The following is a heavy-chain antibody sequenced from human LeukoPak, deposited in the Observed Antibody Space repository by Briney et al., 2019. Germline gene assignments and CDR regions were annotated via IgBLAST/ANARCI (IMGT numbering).Heavy chain of an antibody. CDR2: IYYSGST. J-gene: IGHJ4*02. CDR3: AISCSVLGIAARPVLDY. D-gene: IGHD6-6*01. CDR1: GGSISSYY. V-gene: IGHV4-59*01. Sequence: SETLSLTCTVSGGSISSYYWSWVRQPPGKGLEWIGYIYYSGSTNYNPSLKSRVTISVDTSKNQFSLKLSSVTAADTAVYYCAISCSVLGIAARPVLDYWGQGTLVTVSS.